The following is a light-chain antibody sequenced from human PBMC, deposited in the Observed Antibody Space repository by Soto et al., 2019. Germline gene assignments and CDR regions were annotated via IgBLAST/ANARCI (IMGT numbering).Light chain of an antibody. CDR2: GAS. V-gene: IGKV3-15*01. CDR3: QQYNSWTTIT. Sequence: EIVTTQSPATLSVSPGERATLSCRASQCISSKLGWYKQSPGQAPRLLIYGASTSATGIQARFSGSGSGTEFTLTISSLQSEDSAVYYCQQYNSWTTITFGQGTRLEIK. J-gene: IGKJ5*01. CDR1: QCISSK.